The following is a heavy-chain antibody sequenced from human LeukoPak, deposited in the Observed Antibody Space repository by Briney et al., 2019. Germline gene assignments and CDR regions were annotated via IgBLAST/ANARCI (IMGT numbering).Heavy chain of an antibody. Sequence: GGSLRLSCAASGFTFSSYAMSWVRQAPGKGLEWVSAISGSGGSTYYADSVKGRFTISRDNSKNTLYLQMNSLGAEDTAVYYCAKASTMVRGVKGYWFDPWGQGTLVTVSS. D-gene: IGHD3-10*01. CDR1: GFTFSSYA. CDR3: AKASTMVRGVKGYWFDP. CDR2: ISGSGGST. J-gene: IGHJ5*02. V-gene: IGHV3-23*01.